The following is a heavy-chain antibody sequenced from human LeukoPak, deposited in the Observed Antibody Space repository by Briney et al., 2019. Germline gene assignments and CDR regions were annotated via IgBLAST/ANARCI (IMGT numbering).Heavy chain of an antibody. D-gene: IGHD3-9*01. CDR2: ISSSGSTI. Sequence: PGGSLRLSCAASGFTFSTYGMYWVRQAPGKGLEWVSYISSSGSTIYYADSVKGRFTISRDNAKNSLYLQMNSLRAEDTALYYCAKDISRLPPHDAFDIWGQGTMVTVSS. J-gene: IGHJ3*02. CDR3: AKDISRLPPHDAFDI. V-gene: IGHV3-48*04. CDR1: GFTFSTYG.